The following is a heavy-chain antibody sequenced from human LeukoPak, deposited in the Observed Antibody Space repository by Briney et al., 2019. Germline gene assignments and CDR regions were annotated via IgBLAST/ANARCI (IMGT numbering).Heavy chain of an antibody. CDR3: ARESPASAGAAAFDY. CDR1: GGSISSYY. Sequence: SETLSLTCTVSGGSISSYYWSWIRQPAGKGLEWIGRIYTSGSTNYNPSLKSRVTMSVDTSKNQFSLKLSSVTAADTAVYYCARESPASAGAAAFDYWGQGTLVIVSS. D-gene: IGHD6-13*01. CDR2: IYTSGST. V-gene: IGHV4-4*07. J-gene: IGHJ4*02.